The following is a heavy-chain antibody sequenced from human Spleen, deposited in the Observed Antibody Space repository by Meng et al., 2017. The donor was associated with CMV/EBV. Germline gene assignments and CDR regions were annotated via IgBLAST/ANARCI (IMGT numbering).Heavy chain of an antibody. CDR1: ASLTRRDYY. Sequence: ASLTRRDYYWCWLRPPPGKGLEWICLIFHSGSTYYSPSLKSRLTISVDTSKNQFSLKLTSVTVADTAVYYCARDHYYESSGYNWFDPWGRGTLVTVSS. CDR2: IFHSGST. D-gene: IGHD3-22*01. J-gene: IGHJ5*02. CDR3: ARDHYYESSGYNWFDP. V-gene: IGHV4-30-4*08.